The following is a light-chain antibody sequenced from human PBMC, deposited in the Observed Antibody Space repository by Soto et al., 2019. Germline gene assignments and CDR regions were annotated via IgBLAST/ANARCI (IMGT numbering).Light chain of an antibody. CDR1: QSVSSY. V-gene: IGKV3-11*01. J-gene: IGKJ5*01. CDR3: QQRSNWIT. Sequence: EIVLTQSPATLSLSPGERATLSCRASQSVSSYLAWYQQKPGQAPRLLIYDASNRATGIPARFSGSGSGTDFTLTISSLEPEGFAVYYCQQRSNWITFGQGTRLEIE. CDR2: DAS.